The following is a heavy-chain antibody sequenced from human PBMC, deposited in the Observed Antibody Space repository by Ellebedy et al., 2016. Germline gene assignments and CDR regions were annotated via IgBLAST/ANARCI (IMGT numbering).Heavy chain of an antibody. J-gene: IGHJ6*02. CDR1: GFIFSDHH. CDR3: ARDQNYYYYYGMDV. V-gene: IGHV3-48*02. Sequence: GGSLRLSXAASGFIFSDHHMNWVRQTPGKGLEWVSTISAGGTSSYYADSVKGRFIISRDNAKNSLYLQMGSLRDEDTAVYFCARDQNYYYYYGMDVWGQGTTVTVSS. CDR2: ISAGGTSS.